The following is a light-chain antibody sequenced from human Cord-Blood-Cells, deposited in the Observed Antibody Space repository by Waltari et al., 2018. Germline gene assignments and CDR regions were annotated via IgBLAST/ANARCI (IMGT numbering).Light chain of an antibody. CDR3: QQYYSTPFT. V-gene: IGKV4-1*01. J-gene: IGKJ3*01. CDR1: QSVLYSSNNKNY. CDR2: WAS. Sequence: DIVMNQSPDPLAVSLGERATINCKSSQSVLYSSNNKNYLAWYQQKPGQPPKLLIYWASTRESGVPDRFSGSGSGTDFTLTISSLQAEDVAVYYCQQYYSTPFTFGPGTKVDIK.